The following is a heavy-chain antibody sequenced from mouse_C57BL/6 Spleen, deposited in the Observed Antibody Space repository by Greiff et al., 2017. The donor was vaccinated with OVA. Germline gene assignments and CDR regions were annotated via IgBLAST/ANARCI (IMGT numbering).Heavy chain of an antibody. Sequence: VHLVESGPGLVQPSQSLSITCTVSGFSLTSYGVHWVRQSPGKGLEWLGVIWRGGSTDYNAAFMSRLSITKDNSKSQVFFKMNSLQADDTAIYYCAKNRPGLYAMDYWGQGTSVTVSS. J-gene: IGHJ4*01. CDR2: IWRGGST. CDR1: GFSLTSYG. D-gene: IGHD2-13*01. CDR3: AKNRPGLYAMDY. V-gene: IGHV2-5*01.